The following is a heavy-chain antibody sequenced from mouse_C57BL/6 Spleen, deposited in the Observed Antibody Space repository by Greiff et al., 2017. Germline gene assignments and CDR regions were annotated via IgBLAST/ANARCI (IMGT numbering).Heavy chain of an antibody. CDR2: IDPSDSET. CDR3: ARSRKSHWYFDV. Sequence: VQLQQPGAELVRPGSSVKLSCKASGYTFTSYWMHWVKQRPIQGLEWIGNIDPSDSETHYNQKFKDKATLTVDKSSSTAYMQLSSLTSEDSAVYYCARSRKSHWYFDVWGTGTTVTVSS. V-gene: IGHV1-52*01. CDR1: GYTFTSYW. J-gene: IGHJ1*03.